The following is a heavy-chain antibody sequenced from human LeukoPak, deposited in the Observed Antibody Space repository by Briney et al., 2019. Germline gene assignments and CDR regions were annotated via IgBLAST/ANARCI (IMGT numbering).Heavy chain of an antibody. Sequence: GGSLRLSCAASGFTFNSYVMSWVRQAPGKGLEWVSAINGGGNTYYADSVKGRFTISRDNSKNMVYLQMNSLRADDTAVYYCAKSVVVITFRFDYWGQGTLVTVSS. CDR3: AKSVVVITFRFDY. V-gene: IGHV3-23*01. CDR2: INGGGNT. D-gene: IGHD2-15*01. J-gene: IGHJ4*02. CDR1: GFTFNSYV.